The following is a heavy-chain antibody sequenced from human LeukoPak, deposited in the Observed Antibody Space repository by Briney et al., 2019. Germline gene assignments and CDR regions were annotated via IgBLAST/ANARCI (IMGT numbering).Heavy chain of an antibody. CDR2: INQGGRT. D-gene: IGHD3-10*01. Sequence: SETLSLTCAVNGGSFSDYLWTWIRQSPGNGLEWIGEINQGGRTNFNPSLKSRVTISADRSKYHFSLTLRSVTAADTAVYYCARGKRVWFGELMTSFSYFYIDVWGRGTTVIVSS. CDR1: GGSFSDYL. J-gene: IGHJ6*03. V-gene: IGHV4-34*01. CDR3: ARGKRVWFGELMTSFSYFYIDV.